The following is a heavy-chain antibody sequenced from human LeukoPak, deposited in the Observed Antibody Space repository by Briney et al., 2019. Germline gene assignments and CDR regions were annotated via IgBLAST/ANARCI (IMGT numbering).Heavy chain of an antibody. Sequence: PSETLSLTCAIYGEPFSTYYGIWIRQPPGKGLEWIGEINQSGRTNYNPSLKSRVTISVDTSKNQFSLKLKSVTAADTAVYYCARYGGSNNYWFDPWGQGMLVSVSS. CDR3: ARYGGSNNYWFDP. J-gene: IGHJ5*02. CDR1: GEPFSTYY. D-gene: IGHD4-23*01. V-gene: IGHV4-34*01. CDR2: INQSGRT.